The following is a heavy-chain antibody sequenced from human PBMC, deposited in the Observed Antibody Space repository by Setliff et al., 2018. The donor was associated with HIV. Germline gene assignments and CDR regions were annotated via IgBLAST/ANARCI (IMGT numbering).Heavy chain of an antibody. CDR2: ISGSGGVM. D-gene: IGHD1-1*01. J-gene: IGHJ6*03. CDR3: AKDGHDQDHYYHMDV. Sequence: GGSLRLSCAVSGFSFSDYFMTWIRQAPGKGLEWVSYISGSGGVMAYADSVKGRFTISRDNNKNTLYLQMNSLRAEDTAVYYCAKDGHDQDHYYHMDVWGKGTTVTVSS. CDR1: GFSFSDYF. V-gene: IGHV3-11*01.